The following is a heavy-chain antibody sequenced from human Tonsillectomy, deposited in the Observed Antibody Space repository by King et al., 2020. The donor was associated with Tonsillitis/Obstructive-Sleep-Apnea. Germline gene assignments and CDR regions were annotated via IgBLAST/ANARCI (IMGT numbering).Heavy chain of an antibody. Sequence: VQLVESGVEVKKPGASVKVSCKASGYTLTSYGICWVRQAPGQGLEWMGWISTYNRNTNYAQKFQGRVTMTTDTSTSTAYMELRSLRFDDTAVYYCARGDRVAAAGPDYWGQGTLVTVSS. CDR3: ARGDRVAAAGPDY. V-gene: IGHV1-18*01. CDR1: GYTLTSYG. CDR2: ISTYNRNT. J-gene: IGHJ4*02. D-gene: IGHD6-13*01.